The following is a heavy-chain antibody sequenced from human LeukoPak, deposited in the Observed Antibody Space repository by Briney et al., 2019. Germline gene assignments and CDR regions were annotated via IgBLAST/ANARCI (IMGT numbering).Heavy chain of an antibody. CDR1: GGSISSSSYY. CDR2: IYYSGST. V-gene: IGHV4-39*01. D-gene: IGHD6-13*01. J-gene: IGHJ5*02. Sequence: SETLSLTWTVSGGSISSSSYYWGWIRQPPGKGLEWIGSIYYSGSTYYNPSLKSRVTISVDTSKNQFSLKLSSVTAADTAVYYCARHGVAAAGTINWFDPWGQGTLVTVSS. CDR3: ARHGVAAAGTINWFDP.